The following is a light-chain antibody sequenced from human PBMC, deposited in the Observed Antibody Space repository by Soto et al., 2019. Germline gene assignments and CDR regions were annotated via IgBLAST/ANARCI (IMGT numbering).Light chain of an antibody. V-gene: IGLV2-14*01. CDR1: SSDVGGYNY. CDR2: DVS. J-gene: IGLJ2*01. Sequence: QSVLTQPASVSGSPGQSITISCTGTSSDVGGYNYVSWYQQHPGKGPKLMIYDVSNRPSGVSNRFSGSKSGNTASLTISGLQAEDEADYYCSSYTSSSPVVFGGGTQLTVL. CDR3: SSYTSSSPVV.